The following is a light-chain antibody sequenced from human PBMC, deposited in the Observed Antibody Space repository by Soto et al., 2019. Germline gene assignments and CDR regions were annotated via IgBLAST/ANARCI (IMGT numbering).Light chain of an antibody. CDR1: QGISSC. CDR2: AAS. Sequence: DIQMTQSPSSVSASVGDRVTITCRASQGISSCLALYQQKPGKSPKLLIYAASSLQSWVPSRFSGSGSGTDFTLTISSLQPEDFATYYCQQANSFPITFGQGTRLEIK. CDR3: QQANSFPIT. J-gene: IGKJ5*01. V-gene: IGKV1D-12*01.